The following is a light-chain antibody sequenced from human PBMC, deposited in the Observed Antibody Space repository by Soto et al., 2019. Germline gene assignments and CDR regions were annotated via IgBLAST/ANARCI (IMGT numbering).Light chain of an antibody. CDR2: DVN. Sequence: QSVLTQAGSVSGSHGQSVTISCTGSSRALGGYNYVSWYQQHPGKPPNLIIYDVNRRPSGVPDRFSGSKAGNTAYLTISGLPAEDEAVYYCCSYASSYTSGVFGTGTKVTVL. CDR1: SRALGGYNY. CDR3: CSYASSYTSGV. V-gene: IGLV2-11*01. J-gene: IGLJ1*01.